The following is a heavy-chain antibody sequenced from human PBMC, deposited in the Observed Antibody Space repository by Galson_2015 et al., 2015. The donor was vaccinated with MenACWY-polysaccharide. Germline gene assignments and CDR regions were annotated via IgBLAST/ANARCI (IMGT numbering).Heavy chain of an antibody. D-gene: IGHD1-26*01. V-gene: IGHV1-18*01. CDR2: ISAYSGNT. Sequence: SVKVSCKASGYTFTSYGISWVRQAPGQGLEWMGWISAYSGNTNYAQKLQGRVTMTTDTSTSTAYMELRSLRSDDTAVYYCAGTHEWELPFDYWGQGTLVTVSS. CDR1: GYTFTSYG. CDR3: AGTHEWELPFDY. J-gene: IGHJ4*02.